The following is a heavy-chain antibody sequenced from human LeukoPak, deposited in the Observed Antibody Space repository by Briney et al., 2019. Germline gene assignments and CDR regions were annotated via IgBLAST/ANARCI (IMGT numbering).Heavy chain of an antibody. J-gene: IGHJ4*02. CDR1: GFTFSSHG. Sequence: GGSLRLSCAASGFTFSSHGMNWVRQAPGKGLEWVANIKQDGSEKYYVDSVKGRFTISRDNAKNSLYLQMNSLRAEDTAVYYCARVSIRKTFDYWGQGTLVTVSS. D-gene: IGHD2/OR15-2a*01. CDR3: ARVSIRKTFDY. CDR2: IKQDGSEK. V-gene: IGHV3-7*01.